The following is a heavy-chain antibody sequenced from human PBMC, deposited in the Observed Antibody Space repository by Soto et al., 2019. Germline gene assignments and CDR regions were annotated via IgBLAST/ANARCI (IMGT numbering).Heavy chain of an antibody. CDR2: IYYSGST. J-gene: IGHJ5*02. CDR3: ARRRVCSGGSCYSLFDP. CDR1: GGSISSGDYY. V-gene: IGHV4-30-4*01. D-gene: IGHD2-15*01. Sequence: QVQLQESGPGLVKPSQTLSLTCTVSGGSISSGDYYWSWIRQPPGKGLEWIGYIYYSGSTYYNPSLKSRVTISVDTSKNQFSLKLSSVTAADTAVYYCARRRVCSGGSCYSLFDPWGQGTLVTVSS.